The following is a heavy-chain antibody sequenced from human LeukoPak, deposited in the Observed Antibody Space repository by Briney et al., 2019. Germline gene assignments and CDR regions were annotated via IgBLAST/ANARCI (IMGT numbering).Heavy chain of an antibody. V-gene: IGHV3-30*18. Sequence: GGSLRLSCAASGFIFSSYGMHWVRQAPGKGLEWAAVISYDGTDKDYADSVKGRFTISRDNSNNTLYLQMNGLRAEDTAVYYCAKDRNFEGGTTAGYFHLWGQGTLVTVSS. CDR2: ISYDGTDK. J-gene: IGHJ1*01. D-gene: IGHD1-7*01. CDR1: GFIFSSYG. CDR3: AKDRNFEGGTTAGYFHL.